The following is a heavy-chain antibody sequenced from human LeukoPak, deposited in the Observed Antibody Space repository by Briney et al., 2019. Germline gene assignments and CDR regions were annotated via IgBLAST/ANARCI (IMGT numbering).Heavy chain of an antibody. CDR3: AKDKAPYYYYMDV. Sequence: PGGSLRLSCAASGFTFSSYWMHWVRQAPGKGLVWVSRINTDGSSTSYADSVKGRFTISRDNAKNSLYLQMNSLRAEDMALYYCAKDKAPYYYYMDVWGKGTTVTVSS. CDR2: INTDGSST. J-gene: IGHJ6*03. V-gene: IGHV3-74*01. CDR1: GFTFSSYW.